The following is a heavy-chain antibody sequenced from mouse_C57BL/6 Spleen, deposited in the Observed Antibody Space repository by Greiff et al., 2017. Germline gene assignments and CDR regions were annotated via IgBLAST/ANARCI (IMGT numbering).Heavy chain of an antibody. D-gene: IGHD4-1*01. V-gene: IGHV2-2*01. Sequence: VKLQESGPGLVQPSQSLSITCTVSGFSLTSYGVHWVRQSPGKGLGWLGVVWSGGSTDYNAAFISRLSLSKDNSKSQVFFKMNSLQADDTAIYYCARSKANWNYFDYWGQGTTLTVSS. CDR1: GFSLTSYG. CDR2: VWSGGST. CDR3: ARSKANWNYFDY. J-gene: IGHJ2*01.